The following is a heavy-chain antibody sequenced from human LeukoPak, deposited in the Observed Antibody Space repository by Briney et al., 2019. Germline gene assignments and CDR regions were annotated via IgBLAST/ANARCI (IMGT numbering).Heavy chain of an antibody. J-gene: IGHJ4*02. Sequence: GGSLRLSCTASGFTFGDYAMSWVRQAPGKGLEWVGFIRSKAYGGTTEYAASVKGRFTISRDDSKSIAYLQMNSLRAEDTAIYYCAKTSDGYYYDWGQGTLATVSS. D-gene: IGHD3-22*01. CDR2: IRSKAYGGTT. V-gene: IGHV3-49*04. CDR3: AKTSDGYYYD. CDR1: GFTFGDYA.